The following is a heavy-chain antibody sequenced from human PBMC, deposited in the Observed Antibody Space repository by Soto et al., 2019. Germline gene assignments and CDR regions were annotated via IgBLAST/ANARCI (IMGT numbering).Heavy chain of an antibody. Sequence: GSLRLCCAASGFGFSNYAMTWVRQAPGKGLEWVSSITTNGSTRYYXXXVKGRFTXXRGNCKKTLYLQMNSXRADDSAVYHCAKRAWRDSSGSSDYCGQGTLVTVSX. CDR1: GFGFSNYA. D-gene: IGHD3-10*01. V-gene: IGHV3-23*01. CDR2: ITTNGSTR. CDR3: AKRAWRDSSGSSDY. J-gene: IGHJ4*02.